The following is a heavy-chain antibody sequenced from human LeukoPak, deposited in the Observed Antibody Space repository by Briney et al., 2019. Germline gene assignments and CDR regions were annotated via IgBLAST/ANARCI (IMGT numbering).Heavy chain of an antibody. Sequence: GGSLKLSCAASGFTFSSTWMTWVRQVPGKGLEWVANIKQDGSEKYYVDSVKGRFTISRDNAKNSLYLQMSSLRAEDTAVYYCARYYNPDYWGQGTLVTVSS. J-gene: IGHJ4*02. CDR1: GFTFSSTW. D-gene: IGHD3-10*01. CDR2: IKQDGSEK. CDR3: ARYYNPDY. V-gene: IGHV3-7*01.